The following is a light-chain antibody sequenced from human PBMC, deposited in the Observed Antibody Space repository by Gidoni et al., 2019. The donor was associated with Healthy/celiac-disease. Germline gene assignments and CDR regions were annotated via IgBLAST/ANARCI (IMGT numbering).Light chain of an antibody. CDR1: QDISNY. J-gene: IGKJ3*01. CDR3: QQYDNLLIFT. V-gene: IGKV1-33*01. CDR2: DAS. Sequence: DIQMTQSPSSLSASVGDRVTITCQASQDISNYLNWYQQKPGKAPKLLIYDASNLETGVTSRFSGSGSGTDFTFTISSMQPEDIATYYCQQYDNLLIFTFGPGTKVDIK.